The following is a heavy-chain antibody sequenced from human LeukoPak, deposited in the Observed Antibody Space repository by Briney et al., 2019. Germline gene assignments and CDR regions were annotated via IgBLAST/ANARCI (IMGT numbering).Heavy chain of an antibody. V-gene: IGHV4-59*08. CDR1: GGSISSYY. J-gene: IGHJ4*02. CDR2: IYYSGST. Sequence: PSETLSLTCTVSGGSISSYYWSWIRQPPGKGLEWIGYIYYSGSTNYNPSLKSRVTISVDTSKNQFSLKLSSVTAADTAVYYCARRAPDGYNLRAYFDYWGQGTLVTVSS. D-gene: IGHD5-24*01. CDR3: ARRAPDGYNLRAYFDY.